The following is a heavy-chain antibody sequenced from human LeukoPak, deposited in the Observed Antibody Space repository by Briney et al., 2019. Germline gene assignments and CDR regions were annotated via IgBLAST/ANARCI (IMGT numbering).Heavy chain of an antibody. CDR3: AKDWSYYSEYFHH. Sequence: GRSLRLSCAASGFTSSSYGMHWVRQAPGKGLEWVAFISYDGSNKYYADSVKGRFTISRDNSKNTLTLQMNSLRAEDTAVYYCAKDWSYYSEYFHHWGQGTLVTVSS. CDR1: GFTSSSYG. D-gene: IGHD1-26*01. J-gene: IGHJ1*01. CDR2: ISYDGSNK. V-gene: IGHV3-30*18.